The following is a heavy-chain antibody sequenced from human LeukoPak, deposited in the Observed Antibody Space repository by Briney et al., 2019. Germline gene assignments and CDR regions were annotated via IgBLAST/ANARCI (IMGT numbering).Heavy chain of an antibody. V-gene: IGHV3-23*01. CDR2: ISGSGGST. Sequence: TGGSPRLSCAASGFTFSSYAMSWVRQAPGKGLEWVSAISGSGGSTYYADSVKGRFTISRDNSKNTLYLQMNSLRAEDTAVYYCAKAPGSGSYYPYYFDYWGQGTLVTVSS. CDR1: GFTFSSYA. CDR3: AKAPGSGSYYPYYFDY. J-gene: IGHJ4*02. D-gene: IGHD3-10*01.